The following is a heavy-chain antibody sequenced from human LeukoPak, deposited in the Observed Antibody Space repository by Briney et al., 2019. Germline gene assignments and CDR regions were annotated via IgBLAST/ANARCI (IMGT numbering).Heavy chain of an antibody. Sequence: PSETLSLTCTVSGGSMSTYYWSWIRQPPGKGLEWIGEINHSGSTNYNPSLKSRVTISVDTSKNQFSLKLSSVAAADTAVYYCARELYCSSTSCPESYYFDYWGQGTLVTVSS. V-gene: IGHV4-34*01. CDR1: GGSMSTYY. CDR3: ARELYCSSTSCPESYYFDY. D-gene: IGHD2-2*01. J-gene: IGHJ4*02. CDR2: INHSGST.